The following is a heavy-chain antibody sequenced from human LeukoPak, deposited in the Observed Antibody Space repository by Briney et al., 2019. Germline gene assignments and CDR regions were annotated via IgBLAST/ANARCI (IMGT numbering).Heavy chain of an antibody. CDR3: AREILFSSSWILGAFDI. D-gene: IGHD6-13*01. Sequence: PWASVTVSCKASGYTFTGYYMHWVRQAPGQELEWMGWINPNSGGTNYAQKFQGRVTMTRDTSISTAYMELSRLRSDDTAVYYCAREILFSSSWILGAFDIWGQGTMVTVSS. CDR2: INPNSGGT. V-gene: IGHV1-2*02. J-gene: IGHJ3*02. CDR1: GYTFTGYY.